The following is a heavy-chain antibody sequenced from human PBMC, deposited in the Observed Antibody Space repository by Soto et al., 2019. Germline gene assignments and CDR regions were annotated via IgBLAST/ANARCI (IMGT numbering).Heavy chain of an antibody. CDR1: GDSVSSNTAS. V-gene: IGHV6-1*01. J-gene: IGHJ5*02. CDR3: AKGDNLGPKTGYAFDP. Sequence: PXHSLSLTFAISGDSVSSNTASWNWIRQSPSRGLEWLGRTYFRSKWYNDYAVSVKSRIIINPDTSNNQFSLQLNSVTPEDTAVYFCAKGDNLGPKTGYAFDPWGQGIMVTVS. CDR2: TYFRSKWYN. D-gene: IGHD5-12*01.